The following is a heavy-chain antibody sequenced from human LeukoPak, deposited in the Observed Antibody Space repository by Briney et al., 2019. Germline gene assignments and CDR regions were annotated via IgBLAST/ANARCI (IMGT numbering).Heavy chain of an antibody. J-gene: IGHJ5*02. CDR2: MNPNSGNT. CDR1: GYTFTSYY. Sequence: ASVKVSCKASGYTFTSYYMHWVRQAPGQGLEWMGWMNPNSGNTGYAQKFQGRVTMTRNTSISTAYMELSSLRSEDTAVYYCARTRYCSGGSCYSEKRNWFDPWGQGTLVTVSS. V-gene: IGHV1-8*02. D-gene: IGHD2-15*01. CDR3: ARTRYCSGGSCYSEKRNWFDP.